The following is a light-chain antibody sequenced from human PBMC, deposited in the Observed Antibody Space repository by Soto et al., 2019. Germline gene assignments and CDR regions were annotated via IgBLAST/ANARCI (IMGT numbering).Light chain of an antibody. CDR3: QQRSNWPPIT. CDR1: QSVSSY. CDR2: DAS. V-gene: IGKV3-11*01. J-gene: IGKJ5*01. Sequence: EIVWTQSPATLSLSPGERATLSCRASQSVSSYLAWYQQKPGQAPRLLIYDASNRATGIPARFSGSGSGTDFTLTISSLEPEDFAVYYCQQRSNWPPITFAQGTRL.